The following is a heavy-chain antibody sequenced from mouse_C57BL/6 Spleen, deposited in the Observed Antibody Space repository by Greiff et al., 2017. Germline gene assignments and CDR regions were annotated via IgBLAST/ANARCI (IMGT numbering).Heavy chain of an antibody. CDR3: ARRDYDVGGFDY. J-gene: IGHJ2*01. CDR2: IWRGGST. Sequence: QVQLQQSGPGLVQPSQSLSITCTVSGFSLTSYGVHWVRQSPGKGLEWLGVIWRGGSTDYNAAFISRLSISKDNSKSQVFFKMNSLQADDTAIYYCARRDYDVGGFDYWGQGTTLTVSS. D-gene: IGHD2-4*01. CDR1: GFSLTSYG. V-gene: IGHV2-2*01.